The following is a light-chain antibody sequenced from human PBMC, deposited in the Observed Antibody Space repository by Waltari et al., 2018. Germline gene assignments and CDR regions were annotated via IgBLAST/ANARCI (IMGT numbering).Light chain of an antibody. CDR2: DVN. J-gene: IGLJ3*02. Sequence: QSALTQPASVSGSPGQSITISCTGTSSDVGGYNYVSWYQHHPGKVPKLMICDVNNRPSGVSNRFSGSKSGNTASLSISGLQAEDEADYYCSSYTSSGIWVFGGGTKLTVL. V-gene: IGLV2-14*03. CDR3: SSYTSSGIWV. CDR1: SSDVGGYNY.